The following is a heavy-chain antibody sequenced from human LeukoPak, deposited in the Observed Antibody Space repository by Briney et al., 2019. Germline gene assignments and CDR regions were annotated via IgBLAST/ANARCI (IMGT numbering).Heavy chain of an antibody. CDR1: GFTFSRYW. J-gene: IGHJ4*02. CDR2: IKQDGSEK. D-gene: IGHD3-22*01. CDR3: AKDQTHYYDSSGYPGVGY. V-gene: IGHV3-7*01. Sequence: GSLRLSCAASGFTFSRYWMSWVRQAPGKGPEWVANIKQDGSEKYYVDSVKGRFTISRDNGRTSLSLQMNSLRADDTAVYYCAKDQTHYYDSSGYPGVGYWGQGTLVTVSS.